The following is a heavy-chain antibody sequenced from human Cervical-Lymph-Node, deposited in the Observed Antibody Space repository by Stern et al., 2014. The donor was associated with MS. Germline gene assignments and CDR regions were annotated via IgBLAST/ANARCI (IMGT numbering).Heavy chain of an antibody. V-gene: IGHV4-61*02. Sequence: QLQLQESGPGLVKPSQTLSLTCTVSGGSISSGNYYWSWIRQPAGEGLEWIGRIYSSGSTQYNPPLKSRVTLSAATSTNQFSLRLSSVTAADTAVYYCARGNYDVLTDNGGHGFDIWGQGTMVTVSS. CDR1: GGSISSGNYY. CDR3: ARGNYDVLTDNGGHGFDI. D-gene: IGHD3-9*01. CDR2: IYSSGST. J-gene: IGHJ3*02.